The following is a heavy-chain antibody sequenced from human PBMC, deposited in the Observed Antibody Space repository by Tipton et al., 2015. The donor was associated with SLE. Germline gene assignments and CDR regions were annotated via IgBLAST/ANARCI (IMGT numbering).Heavy chain of an antibody. CDR1: DGSISSGGYY. V-gene: IGHV4-31*03. D-gene: IGHD3-3*01. CDR2: IYYSGST. Sequence: TLSLTCTVSDGSISSGGYYWRWIRQHPGKGLEWIGYIYYSGSTYYNPSLKSRVTISVDTSKNQFSLKLSSVTAADTAVYYCARSRYYDFLGGAFDIWGQGTMVTVSS. J-gene: IGHJ3*02. CDR3: ARSRYYDFLGGAFDI.